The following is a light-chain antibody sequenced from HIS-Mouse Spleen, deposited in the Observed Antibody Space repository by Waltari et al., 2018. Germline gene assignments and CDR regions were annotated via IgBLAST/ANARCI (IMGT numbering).Light chain of an antibody. CDR3: CSYAGSSTWV. V-gene: IGLV2-23*01. CDR2: EGS. CDR1: ASDVGGFTL. J-gene: IGLJ3*02. Sequence: QPALPHPAPVPGSPGQPTPIPSTGPASDVGGFTLFPWYQQHPGKAPKLMIYEGSKRPSGVSNRFSGSKSGNTASLTISGLQAEDEADYYCCSYAGSSTWVFGGGTKLTVL.